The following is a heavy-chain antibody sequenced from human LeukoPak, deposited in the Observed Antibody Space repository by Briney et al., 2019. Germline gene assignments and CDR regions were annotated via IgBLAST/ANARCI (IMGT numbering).Heavy chain of an antibody. CDR3: ARVAGSYFDYFDY. V-gene: IGHV4-30-2*01. Sequence: PSETLSLTCTVSGGSISSGGYYWSWIRQPPGKGLEWIGYIYHSGSTYYNPSLKSRVTISVDRSKNQFSLKLSSVTAADTAVYYCARVAGSYFDYFDYWGQGTLVTVSS. J-gene: IGHJ4*02. CDR1: GGSISSGGYY. CDR2: IYHSGST. D-gene: IGHD1-26*01.